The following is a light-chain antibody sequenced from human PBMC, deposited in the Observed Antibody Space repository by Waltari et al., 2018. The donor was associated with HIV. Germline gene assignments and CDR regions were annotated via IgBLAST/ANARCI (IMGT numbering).Light chain of an antibody. J-gene: IGKJ4*01. CDR1: QDISNY. CDR2: DAS. CDR3: QQYHNPPLT. Sequence: DIQMTQSPSSLSASVGVRVTITCQASQDISNYLNWYQQKPGKAPKLLIYDASNLETGVPSRFSGSGSGTDFTFTISSLQPEDIATYYCQQYHNPPLTFGGGTKVEIK. V-gene: IGKV1-33*01.